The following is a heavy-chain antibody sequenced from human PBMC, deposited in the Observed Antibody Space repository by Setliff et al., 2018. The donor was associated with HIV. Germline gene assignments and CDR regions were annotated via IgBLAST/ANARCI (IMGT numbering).Heavy chain of an antibody. CDR2: IYSSGST. J-gene: IGHJ3*02. D-gene: IGHD1-26*01. V-gene: IGHV4-59*08. Sequence: SETLSLTCTVSGGSISNYYWSWIRQPPGKGLEWIGHIYSSGSTNYNPSLKSRVTISVDTSKNQLSLTLYSVSAADTAVYYCARWEAAQKAFDIWGHGTMVTVSS. CDR3: ARWEAAQKAFDI. CDR1: GGSISNYY.